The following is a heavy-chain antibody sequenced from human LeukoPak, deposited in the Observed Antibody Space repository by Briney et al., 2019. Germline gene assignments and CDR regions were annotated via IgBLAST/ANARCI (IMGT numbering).Heavy chain of an antibody. CDR3: ARSYYGSGAPRVDY. V-gene: IGHV4-34*01. D-gene: IGHD3-10*01. J-gene: IGHJ4*02. CDR1: GGSFSGYY. Sequence: PSETLSLTCAVYGGSFSGYYWSWIRQPPGKGLEWIGEINHSGSTNYNPSLKSRVTISVDTSKNQFSLKLSSVTAADTAVYYCARSYYGSGAPRVDYWGQGTLVTVSS. CDR2: INHSGST.